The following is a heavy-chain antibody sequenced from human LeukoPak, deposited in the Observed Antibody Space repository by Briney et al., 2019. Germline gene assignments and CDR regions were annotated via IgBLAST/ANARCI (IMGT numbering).Heavy chain of an antibody. CDR3: ARDFQQQLVHSTSPWDYYYYGMDV. D-gene: IGHD6-13*01. CDR1: GFTFSSYG. V-gene: IGHV3-33*01. Sequence: PGGSLRLSCAASGFTFSSYGMHWVRQAPGKGLEWVAVIWYDGSNKYYADSVKGRFTISRDNSKNTLYLQMNSLRAEDTAVYYCARDFQQQLVHSTSPWDYYYYGMDVWGQGTTVTVSS. J-gene: IGHJ6*02. CDR2: IWYDGSNK.